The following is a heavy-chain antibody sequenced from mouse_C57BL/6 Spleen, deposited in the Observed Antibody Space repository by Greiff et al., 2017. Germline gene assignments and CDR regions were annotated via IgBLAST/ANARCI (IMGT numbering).Heavy chain of an antibody. J-gene: IGHJ4*01. Sequence: QVQLKESGAELVRPGASVTLSCKASGYTFTDYEMHWVKQTPVHGLEWIGAIDPETGGTAYNQKFKGKAILTADKSSSTAYMELRSLTSEDSAVYYCTRDYGGDYYAMDYWGQGTSVTVSS. CDR2: IDPETGGT. CDR3: TRDYGGDYYAMDY. CDR1: GYTFTDYE. V-gene: IGHV1-15*01. D-gene: IGHD1-1*01.